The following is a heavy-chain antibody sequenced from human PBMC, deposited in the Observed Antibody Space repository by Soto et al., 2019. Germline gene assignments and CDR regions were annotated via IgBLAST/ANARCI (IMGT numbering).Heavy chain of an antibody. CDR1: GASIRGSYYF. CDR3: ASRSSGYDDPFGIIFDY. J-gene: IGHJ4*02. V-gene: IGHV4-30-4*08. CDR2: IYYSGST. Sequence: SETLSLTCTVPGASIRGSYYFWSWIRQPPGKGLEWIGYIYYSGSTYYNSSLKSRVTISVDTSKNQFSLKLSSVTAADTSVYYCASRSSGYDDPFGIIFDYWGQGTLVTVSS. D-gene: IGHD5-12*01.